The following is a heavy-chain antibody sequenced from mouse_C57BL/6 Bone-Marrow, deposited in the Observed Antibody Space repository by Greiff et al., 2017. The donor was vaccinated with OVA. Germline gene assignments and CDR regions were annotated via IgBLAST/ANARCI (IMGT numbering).Heavy chain of an antibody. D-gene: IGHD2-4*01. V-gene: IGHV1-69*01. J-gene: IGHJ4*01. CDR3: ARGATCDYDVDY. CDR2: IDPSDSYT. CDR1: GYTFTSYW. Sequence: QVQLQQPGAELVMPGASVKLSCKASGYTFTSYWMHWVKQRPGQGLEWIGEIDPSDSYTNYNQKFKGKSTLTVDKSSSTAYMQRSSLTSEDSAVYYCARGATCDYDVDYWGQGTSVTVSS.